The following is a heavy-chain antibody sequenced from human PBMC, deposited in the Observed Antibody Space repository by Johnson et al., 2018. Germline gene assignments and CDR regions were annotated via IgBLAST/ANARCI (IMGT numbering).Heavy chain of an antibody. V-gene: IGHV3-48*02. J-gene: IGHJ4*02. Sequence: VQLVESGGGLVQPGGSLRLSCTVSGFTFSDYNMNWVRQAPGKGLEWVAYISRSRGTTYYVDSVKGRFTICRDNARNSLYLQMNSLRDEDTALYYWAREKFTSAFDHWGQGTLVTVSS. CDR2: ISRSRGTT. D-gene: IGHD2-2*01. CDR3: AREKFTSAFDH. CDR1: GFTFSDYN.